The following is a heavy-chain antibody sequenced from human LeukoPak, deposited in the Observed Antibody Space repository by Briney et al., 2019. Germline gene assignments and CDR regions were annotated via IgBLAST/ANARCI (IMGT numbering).Heavy chain of an antibody. CDR2: IIPILGIA. D-gene: IGHD2-15*01. J-gene: IGHJ6*02. CDR3: ARGGWPHGRGMDV. V-gene: IGHV1-69*02. CDR1: GGTFSSYT. Sequence: SVKVSCKASGGTFSSYTISCVRQAPGQGLEWMGRIIPILGIANNAQKFQGRVTITADKSTSTAYMELSSLRSEDTAVYYCARGGWPHGRGMDVWGQGTTVTVSS.